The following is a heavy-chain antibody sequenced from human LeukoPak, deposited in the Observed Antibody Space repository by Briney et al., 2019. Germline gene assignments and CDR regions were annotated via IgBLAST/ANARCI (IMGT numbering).Heavy chain of an antibody. Sequence: PGGSLRLSCAASGFTFSNYGIHWVRQAPGKGLEWVAFIRNDGSDKYYADSVRGRFTISRDNSKNTVYLQMNSLRAEDTAVYYRAKEQDLVGTTYYFGHWGQGTLVTVSS. J-gene: IGHJ4*02. CDR1: GFTFSNYG. V-gene: IGHV3-30*02. CDR3: AKEQDLVGTTYYFGH. D-gene: IGHD1-26*01. CDR2: IRNDGSDK.